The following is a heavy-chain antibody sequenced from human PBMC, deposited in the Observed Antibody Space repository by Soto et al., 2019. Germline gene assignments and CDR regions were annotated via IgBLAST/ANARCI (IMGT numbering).Heavy chain of an antibody. J-gene: IGHJ6*03. CDR1: GFSLSTSGMC. Sequence: SGPTLVNPTHTLTLTCTFSGFSLSTSGMCVSWIRQPPGKALEWLALIDWDDDKYYSTSLKTRLTISKDTSKNQLVLTMTNIDRVDTDTYYCAGLGGPVAGNDYYYNYMDVWRQGTTVTVSS. CDR2: IDWDDDK. D-gene: IGHD6-19*01. CDR3: AGLGGPVAGNDYYYNYMDV. V-gene: IGHV2-70*01.